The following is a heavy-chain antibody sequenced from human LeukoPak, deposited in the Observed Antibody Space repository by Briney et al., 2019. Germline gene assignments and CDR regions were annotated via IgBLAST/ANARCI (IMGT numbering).Heavy chain of an antibody. D-gene: IGHD4-17*01. CDR3: ARDVGPQYGDYVVY. Sequence: PGGSLRLSCAASGFTFSSSAMSWVRQAPGKGLEWVSSINSRSNYIFYADSVKGRFTISRDNAKNSLYLQMNSLRAEDTAVYYCARDVGPQYGDYVVYWGQGTLVTVSS. J-gene: IGHJ4*02. V-gene: IGHV3-21*01. CDR1: GFTFSSSA. CDR2: INSRSNYI.